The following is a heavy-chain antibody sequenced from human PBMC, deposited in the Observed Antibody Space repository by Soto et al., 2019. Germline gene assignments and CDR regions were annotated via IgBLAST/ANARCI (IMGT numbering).Heavy chain of an antibody. J-gene: IGHJ4*02. CDR2: IRTSVGDT. Sequence: GGSLRLSCAASGFAFSSYAMNWVRQAPGKGLEWVSTIRTSVGDTYYAASVKGRFTISRDNSKSTVYLHLNSLRAEDTAIYYCAKDPTYDYGYFDSWGQGTLVTVSS. CDR1: GFAFSSYA. V-gene: IGHV3-23*01. CDR3: AKDPTYDYGYFDS. D-gene: IGHD4-17*01.